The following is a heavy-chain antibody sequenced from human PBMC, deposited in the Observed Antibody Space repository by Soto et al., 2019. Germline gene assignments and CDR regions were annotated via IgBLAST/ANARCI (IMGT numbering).Heavy chain of an antibody. Sequence: QPGGSMRLSSSASGFTFSSYSMNWVRQAPGKGLEWVSYISSGSITIYYADSVKGRFTISRDNAKNSLYLQLNSLRDEDTAVYYCARDFGYGDYVDCWGQGTLVTVSS. D-gene: IGHD4-17*01. CDR3: ARDFGYGDYVDC. CDR2: ISSGSITI. J-gene: IGHJ4*02. V-gene: IGHV3-48*02. CDR1: GFTFSSYS.